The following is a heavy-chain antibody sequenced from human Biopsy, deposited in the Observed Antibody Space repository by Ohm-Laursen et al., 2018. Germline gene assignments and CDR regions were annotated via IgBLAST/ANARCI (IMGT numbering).Heavy chain of an antibody. J-gene: IGHJ6*02. CDR2: IIPIFGTA. V-gene: IGHV1-69*13. CDR1: GYTFTSFD. CDR3: ARDSEYGDYQNYYYGMDV. D-gene: IGHD4-17*01. Sequence: GASVKVSCKASGYTFTSFDINWVRQATGQGLEWMGGIIPIFGTANYAQKFQGRVTITADESTSTAYMELSSLRSEDTAVYYCARDSEYGDYQNYYYGMDVWGQGTTVTVSS.